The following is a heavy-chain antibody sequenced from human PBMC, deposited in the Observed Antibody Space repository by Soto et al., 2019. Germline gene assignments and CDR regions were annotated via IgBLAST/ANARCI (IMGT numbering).Heavy chain of an antibody. CDR1: GYTFTSYA. V-gene: IGHV1-3*01. J-gene: IGHJ5*02. Sequence: QVQLVQSGAEVKKPGASVKVSCKASGYTFTSYAMHWVRQAPGQRLEWMGWINAGNGNTKYSQKFQGRVTITRDTSASTVYMELSSLRSEDTAVYYCAREKGYCSSTSCYTGWFDPWGQGTLVTVSS. D-gene: IGHD2-2*02. CDR3: AREKGYCSSTSCYTGWFDP. CDR2: INAGNGNT.